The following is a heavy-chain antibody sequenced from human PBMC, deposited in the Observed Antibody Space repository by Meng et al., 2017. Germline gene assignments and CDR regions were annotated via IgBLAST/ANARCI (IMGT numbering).Heavy chain of an antibody. V-gene: IGHV4-34*01. J-gene: IGHJ4*02. D-gene: IGHD2/OR15-2a*01. CDR1: GGSFSGCY. Sequence: QVQLQAVGAGMLMSASTLSPTCAVYGGSFSGCYWSWSRQPAGKGVEWIGKINHSGSTNYNPSLKSRVTISVDASKNQFSLELSSVTAADTAVYYCARVGSFLRDYWGQGTLVTVSS. CDR2: INHSGST. CDR3: ARVGSFLRDY.